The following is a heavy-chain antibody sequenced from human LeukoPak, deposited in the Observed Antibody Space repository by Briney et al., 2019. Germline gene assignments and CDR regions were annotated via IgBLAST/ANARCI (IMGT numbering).Heavy chain of an antibody. CDR2: IIPIFGTA. CDR1: GGTFSSYA. D-gene: IGHD1-26*01. J-gene: IGHJ6*02. CDR3: AGFPGAYDYYYGMDV. V-gene: IGHV1-69*01. Sequence: SVKVSCKASGGTFSSYAISWVRRAPGQGLEWMGGIIPIFGTANYAQKFQGRVTITADESTSTAYMELSSLRSEDTAVYYCAGFPGAYDYYYGMDVWGQGTTVTVSS.